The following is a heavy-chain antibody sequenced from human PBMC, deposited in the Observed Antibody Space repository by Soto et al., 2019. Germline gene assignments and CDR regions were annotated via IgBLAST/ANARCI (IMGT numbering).Heavy chain of an antibody. CDR1: GGTFSSYA. V-gene: IGHV1-69*13. D-gene: IGHD3-10*01. Sequence: SVKVSCKASGGTFSSYAVSWVRQAPGQGLEWMGGIIPIFGTANYAQKFQGRVTITADESTSTAYMELSSLRSEDTAVYYCAVTYYYGSGSYYSAGSPPDYWGQGTLVTVSS. CDR3: AVTYYYGSGSYYSAGSPPDY. J-gene: IGHJ4*02. CDR2: IIPIFGTA.